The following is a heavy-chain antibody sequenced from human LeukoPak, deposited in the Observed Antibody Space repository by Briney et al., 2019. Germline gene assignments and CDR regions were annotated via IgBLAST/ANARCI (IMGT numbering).Heavy chain of an antibody. J-gene: IGHJ3*02. V-gene: IGHV3-30-3*01. CDR3: ARVSGIWSGYYGGDAFDI. CDR1: GFTFSSYA. D-gene: IGHD3-3*01. CDR2: ISYDGSNK. Sequence: PGRSLRLSCAASGFTFSSYAMHWVRQAPGKGLEWVAVISYDGSNKYYADSVKGRFTISRDNSKNTLYLQMNSLRAEDTAVYYCARVSGIWSGYYGGDAFDIWGQGTMVTVSS.